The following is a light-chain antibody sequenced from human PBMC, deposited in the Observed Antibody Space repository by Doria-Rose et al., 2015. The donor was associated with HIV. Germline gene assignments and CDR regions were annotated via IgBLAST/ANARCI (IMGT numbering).Light chain of an antibody. J-gene: IGLJ2*01. CDR2: DNN. CDR1: TSNIGDNY. CDR3: GTWDSGLSAVV. Sequence: QSVVTQPPSVSAAPGQRVTISCAGSTSNIGDNYVSWYQHLPGTAPKLLIYDNNKRPSEIPDRFSGSKSGTSATLGITGLQTGDEADYYCGTWDSGLSAVVFGGGTKLTVL. V-gene: IGLV1-51*01.